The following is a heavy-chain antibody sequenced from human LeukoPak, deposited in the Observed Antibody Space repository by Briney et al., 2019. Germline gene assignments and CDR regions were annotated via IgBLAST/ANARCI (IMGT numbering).Heavy chain of an antibody. CDR2: ISTGDNTI. D-gene: IGHD4-23*01. CDR3: ARGARWAYYFDY. CDR1: Y. Sequence: YWGWIRQPPGKGLEWLSYISTGDNTIQYADSVKGRFTISRDNANNSVFLQMNSLRAEDSAIYYCARGARWAYYFDYWGQGSLVTVSS. J-gene: IGHJ4*02. V-gene: IGHV3-11*01.